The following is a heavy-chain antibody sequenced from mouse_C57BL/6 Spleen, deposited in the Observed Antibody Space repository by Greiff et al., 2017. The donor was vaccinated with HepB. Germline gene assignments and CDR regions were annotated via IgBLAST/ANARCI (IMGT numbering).Heavy chain of an antibody. CDR2: IRNKANGYTT. CDR1: GFTFTDYY. V-gene: IGHV7-3*01. J-gene: IGHJ4*01. Sequence: EVKLVESGGGLVQPGGSLSLSCAASGFTFTDYYMSWVRQPPGKALEWLGFIRNKANGYTTEYSASVKGRFTISRDNSQSILYLQMNALRAEDSATYYCARSLVITTVLPAMDYWGQGTSVTVSS. CDR3: ARSLVITTVLPAMDY. D-gene: IGHD1-1*01.